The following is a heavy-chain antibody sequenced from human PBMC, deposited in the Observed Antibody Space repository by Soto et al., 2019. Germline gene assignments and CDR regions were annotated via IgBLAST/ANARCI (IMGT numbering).Heavy chain of an antibody. CDR2: IIVDSGNT. Sequence: SVKVSCKAPGYTFTSYGISWVRQAPGQGLEWIGWIIVDSGNTNYAQKFQERVTITTDMSTSTAYMELSSLRSEDTAVYYCAAASSPYYYGMDVWGQGTTVTVSS. J-gene: IGHJ6*02. CDR1: GYTFTSYG. CDR3: AAASSPYYYGMDV. D-gene: IGHD6-6*01. V-gene: IGHV1-58*02.